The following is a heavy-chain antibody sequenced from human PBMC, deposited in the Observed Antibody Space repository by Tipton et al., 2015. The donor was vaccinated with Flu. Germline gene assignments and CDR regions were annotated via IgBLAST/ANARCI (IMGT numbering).Heavy chain of an antibody. J-gene: IGHJ5*02. D-gene: IGHD4-11*01. CDR3: ARRDYSNYVSDPKSWFDP. CDR2: IYYSGST. V-gene: IGHV4-59*08. CDR1: GEALGSYY. Sequence: GEALGSYYWSWIRQPPGKGLEWIGYIYYSGSTNYNPSLKSRVTISIDTSKNQFSLNMRSVTAADMAVYYCARRDYSNYVSDPKSWFDPWGQGTLVAVSS.